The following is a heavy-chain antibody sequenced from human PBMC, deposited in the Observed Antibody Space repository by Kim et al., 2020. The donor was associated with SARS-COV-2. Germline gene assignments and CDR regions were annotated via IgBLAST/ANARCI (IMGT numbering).Heavy chain of an antibody. J-gene: IGHJ6*02. V-gene: IGHV3-9*01. CDR2: ISWNSGSI. CDR1: GFTFDDYA. Sequence: GGSLRLSCAASGFTFDDYAMHWVRQAPGKGLEWVSGISWNSGSIGYADSVKGRFTISRDNAKNSLYLQMNSLRAEDTALYYCAKAGAWILYGMDVWGQGTTVTVSS. CDR3: AKAGAWILYGMDV. D-gene: IGHD5-18*01.